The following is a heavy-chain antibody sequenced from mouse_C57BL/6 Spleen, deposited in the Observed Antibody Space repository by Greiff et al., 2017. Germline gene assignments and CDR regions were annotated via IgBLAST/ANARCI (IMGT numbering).Heavy chain of an antibody. Sequence: QVQLQQSGAELVKPGASVKISCKASGYAFSSYWMNWVKQRPGKGLEWIGQIYPGDGDTNYNGKFKGKATLTADKSSSKVCMQLSSLTTEDSAVYFCARPLTGWYFDVWGTGTTVTVSS. CDR2: IYPGDGDT. D-gene: IGHD6-1*01. CDR3: ARPLTGWYFDV. V-gene: IGHV1-80*01. CDR1: GYAFSSYW. J-gene: IGHJ1*03.